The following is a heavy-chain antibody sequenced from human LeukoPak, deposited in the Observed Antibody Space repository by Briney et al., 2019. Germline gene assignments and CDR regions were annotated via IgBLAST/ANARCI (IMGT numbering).Heavy chain of an antibody. D-gene: IGHD3-3*01. J-gene: IGHJ4*02. CDR2: IRYHGSNK. V-gene: IGHV3-30*02. CDR1: GFTFSSYA. Sequence: GGSLRLSCAASGFTFSSYAMSWVRQAPGKGLEWVAFIRYHGSNKYYADSVKGRFTISRDNSKNTLYLQMNSLRAEDTAVYYCAKDRLARSGYYFDYWGQGTLVTVSS. CDR3: AKDRLARSGYYFDY.